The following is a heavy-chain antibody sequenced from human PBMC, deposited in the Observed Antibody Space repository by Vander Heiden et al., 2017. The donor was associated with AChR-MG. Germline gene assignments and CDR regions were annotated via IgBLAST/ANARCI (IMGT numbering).Heavy chain of an antibody. CDR1: GYTFTSYD. D-gene: IGHD2-2*01. CDR2: MNPNSGNT. J-gene: IGHJ6*02. Sequence: QLLYGGAEVKKPGASVKVSCKASGYTFTSYDINWVRQATGQGLEWMGWMNPNSGNTGYAQKFQGRVTMTRNTSISTAYMELSSLRSEDTAVYYCARGGCSSTSCYLRHYGMNVWGQGTTVTVSS. V-gene: IGHV1-8*01. CDR3: ARGGCSSTSCYLRHYGMNV.